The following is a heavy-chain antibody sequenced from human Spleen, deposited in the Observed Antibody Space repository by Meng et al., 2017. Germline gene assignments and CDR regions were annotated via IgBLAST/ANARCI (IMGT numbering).Heavy chain of an antibody. J-gene: IGHJ4*02. V-gene: IGHV1-2*06. Sequence: QGALVASGAEVKKPGASVKVSCKPSGYNFPDYWLHWVRRAPGQGLEWMGRINPKSGDTHYAQKFQGRVTMTGDTSISTAYMELSGLRSDDTAMYYCARDEDISAAGKLFGDYWGQGTLVTVSS. CDR3: ARDEDISAAGKLFGDY. CDR1: GYNFPDYW. CDR2: INPKSGDT. D-gene: IGHD6-13*01.